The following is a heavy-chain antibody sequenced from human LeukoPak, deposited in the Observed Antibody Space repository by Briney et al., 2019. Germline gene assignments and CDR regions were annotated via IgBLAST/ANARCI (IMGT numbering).Heavy chain of an antibody. V-gene: IGHV4-39*01. CDR2: IYYSGST. CDR1: GGSISSSSYY. CDR3: ARQPVVVVPIDFDY. D-gene: IGHD2-2*01. J-gene: IGHJ4*02. Sequence: SETLSLTCTVSGGSISSSSYYWGWIRQPPGKGLEWIGSIYYSGSTYYNPYLKSRVTICVDTSKNQFSLKLSSGTRAGLAVDDCARQPVVVVPIDFDYWGQGTLVTVSS.